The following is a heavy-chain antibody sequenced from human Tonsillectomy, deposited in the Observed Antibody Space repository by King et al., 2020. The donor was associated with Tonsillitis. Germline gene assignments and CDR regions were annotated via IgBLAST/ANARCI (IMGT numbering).Heavy chain of an antibody. CDR2: ISSSSSTI. V-gene: IGHV3-48*04. CDR1: GFTFSSYS. CDR3: ARAPEGSGWFISWFDP. J-gene: IGHJ5*02. Sequence: VQLVESGGGLVQPGGSLRLSCAASGFTFSSYSMNWVRQAPGKGLEWVSYISSSSSTIYYADSVKGRFTISRDNAKNSLYLQMNSLTAEDTAVYYCARAPEGSGWFISWFDPWGQGTLVTVSS. D-gene: IGHD6-19*01.